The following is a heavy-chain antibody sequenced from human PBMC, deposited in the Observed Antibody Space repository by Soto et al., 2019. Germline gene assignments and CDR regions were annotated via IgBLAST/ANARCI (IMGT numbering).Heavy chain of an antibody. CDR2: ISAYNGKT. CDR1: GYPFTSYG. J-gene: IGHJ4*02. CDR3: ARDRRIAVTGLLHY. Sequence: QVQLEQSVAEVKKPGASVKVSCKTSGYPFTSYGSNWVRQAPGQGPEWMGWISAYNGKTSYTQKFQGRVTMTTDTSTSTAYMEMRSLRSDDTAVYYCARDRRIAVTGLLHYWGQGTLVTVSS. D-gene: IGHD6-19*01. V-gene: IGHV1-18*01.